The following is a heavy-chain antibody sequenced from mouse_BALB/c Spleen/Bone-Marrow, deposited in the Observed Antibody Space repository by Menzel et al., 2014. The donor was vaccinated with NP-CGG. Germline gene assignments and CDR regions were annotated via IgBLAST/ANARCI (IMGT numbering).Heavy chain of an antibody. D-gene: IGHD2-14*01. V-gene: IGHV1-54*01. Sequence: QVQLKQSGAELVRPGTSVKVSCKASGYAFTNYLIEWVKQRPGQGLEWIGVINPGSGGTNYNEKFKGKATLTADKPSSTAYMQLSSLTSDDSAVYFCARGDYRYDGFAYWGQGTLVTVSA. J-gene: IGHJ3*01. CDR1: GYAFTNYL. CDR3: ARGDYRYDGFAY. CDR2: INPGSGGT.